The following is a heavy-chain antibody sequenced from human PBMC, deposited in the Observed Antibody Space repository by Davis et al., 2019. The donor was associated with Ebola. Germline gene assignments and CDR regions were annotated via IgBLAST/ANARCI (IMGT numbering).Heavy chain of an antibody. V-gene: IGHV5-51*01. J-gene: IGHJ5*02. CDR3: ARRSLGGYYFNWFDP. D-gene: IGHD3-22*01. Sequence: PGGSLRLSCKGSGYSFTSYWIGWVRQMPGKGLEWMGIIYPGDSDTRYSPSFQGQVTISADKSISTAYLQWSSLKASDTAMYYCARRSLGGYYFNWFDPWGQGTLVTVSS. CDR1: GYSFTSYW. CDR2: IYPGDSDT.